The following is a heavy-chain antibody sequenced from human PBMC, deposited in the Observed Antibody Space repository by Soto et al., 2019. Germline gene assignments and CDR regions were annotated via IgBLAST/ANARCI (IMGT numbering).Heavy chain of an antibody. CDR2: IGTAGDT. J-gene: IGHJ4*02. D-gene: IGHD6-13*01. CDR1: GFTFSSYD. CDR3: ARGYFSGSSPDY. V-gene: IGHV3-13*01. Sequence: EVQLVESGGGLVQPGRSLRLSCAASGFTFSSYDMHWVRQATGKGLEWVSAIGTAGDTYYPGSVKGRFTISRENAKNPLYLQMNSLRAEDTAVYDGARGYFSGSSPDYWGQGTLVTVSS.